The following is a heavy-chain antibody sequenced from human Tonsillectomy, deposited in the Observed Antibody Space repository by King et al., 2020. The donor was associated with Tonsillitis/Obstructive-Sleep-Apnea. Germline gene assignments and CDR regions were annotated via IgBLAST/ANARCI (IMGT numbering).Heavy chain of an antibody. CDR3: ANERTTDYYHSSSYVSAIDI. CDR2: ISGRGGRA. V-gene: IGHV3-23*04. CDR1: GFTFSSYA. D-gene: IGHD3-22*01. J-gene: IGHJ3*02. Sequence: VQLVESGGGLVQPGGSLRLSCAASGFTFSSYAMSWVRQAPGKGLEWVSAISGRGGRAYYADSVKGRLTISRDNSKNTLYLQMNSLRAEDTAVYYCANERTTDYYHSSSYVSAIDIWGQGTMVTVSS.